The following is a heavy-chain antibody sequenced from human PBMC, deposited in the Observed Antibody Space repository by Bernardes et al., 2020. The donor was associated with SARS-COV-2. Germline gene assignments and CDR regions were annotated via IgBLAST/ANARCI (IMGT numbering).Heavy chain of an antibody. Sequence: GGSLRVCCAAYGFTVSSNYTGWVSQAPGKGLEWVSVIYSGGSTYYADSVKGRLTISRDNSKNTLYLQINSLRAEDTAVYYCARDGTVTTSYWGQGTLVTVSS. CDR1: GFTVSSNY. CDR3: ARDGTVTTSY. V-gene: IGHV3-66*01. CDR2: IYSGGST. D-gene: IGHD4-17*01. J-gene: IGHJ4*02.